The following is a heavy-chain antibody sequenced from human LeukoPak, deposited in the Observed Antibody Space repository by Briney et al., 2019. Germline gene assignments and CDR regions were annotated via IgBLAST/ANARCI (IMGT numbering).Heavy chain of an antibody. CDR3: AELGITMIGGV. CDR1: GFTFSNYE. CDR2: ISGSGSTI. D-gene: IGHD3-10*02. J-gene: IGHJ6*04. V-gene: IGHV3-48*03. Sequence: GGSLRLSCAASGFTFSNYEMNWVRQAPGKGLEWVSYISGSGSTIHYADSVKGRFTISRDNAKNSLYLQMNSLRAEDTAVYYCAELGITMIGGVWGKGTTVTISS.